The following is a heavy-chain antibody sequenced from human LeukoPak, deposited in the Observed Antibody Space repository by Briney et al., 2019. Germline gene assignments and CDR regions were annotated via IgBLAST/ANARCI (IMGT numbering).Heavy chain of an antibody. Sequence: GGSLRLSCGASGFTFSSSAMHWVRQAPGKGLEWVAAIWSDGINENYADSVKGRFTISRDNSKNTVDLQMNSLRVEDTAVYYCAKDYPPEGPNIVVVPGAVYYYMDVWGKGTTVTVSS. CDR1: GFTFSSSA. J-gene: IGHJ6*03. CDR2: IWSDGINE. CDR3: AKDYPPEGPNIVVVPGAVYYYMDV. D-gene: IGHD2-2*01. V-gene: IGHV3-33*06.